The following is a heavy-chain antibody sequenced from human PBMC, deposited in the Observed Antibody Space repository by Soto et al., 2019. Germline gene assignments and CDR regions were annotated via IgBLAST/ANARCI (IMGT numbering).Heavy chain of an antibody. CDR2: INHSGST. D-gene: IGHD6-19*01. Sequence: SETLSLTCAVYGGSFSGYYWSWIRQPPGKGLEWIGEINHSGSTNYNPSLKSRVTISEDTSKNQFSLKLSSVTAADTAVYYCARGPTPYSSGWYHWFDPWGQGTLVTVSS. J-gene: IGHJ5*02. V-gene: IGHV4-34*01. CDR1: GGSFSGYY. CDR3: ARGPTPYSSGWYHWFDP.